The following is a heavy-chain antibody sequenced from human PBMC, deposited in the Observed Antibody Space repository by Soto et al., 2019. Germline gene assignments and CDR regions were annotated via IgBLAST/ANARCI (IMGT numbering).Heavy chain of an antibody. D-gene: IGHD1-26*01. CDR1: GYTFTSYG. J-gene: IGHJ4*02. V-gene: IGHV1-18*01. Sequence: QVHLVQSGAEVKKPGASVKVSCKASGYTFTSYGISWVRQAPGQGLEWMVWISAYNGNTKYAQKLQGRVTMTTDTSTRTAYTELRSLRSDDTAVYYCARDAAVGLFDYWGQGTLVTVSS. CDR2: ISAYNGNT. CDR3: ARDAAVGLFDY.